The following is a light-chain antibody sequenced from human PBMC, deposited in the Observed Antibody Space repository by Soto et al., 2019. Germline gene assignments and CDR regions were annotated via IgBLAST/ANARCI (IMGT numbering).Light chain of an antibody. CDR3: ATWDDSLSGVV. Sequence: QSVLTQPPSVSGAPGQRITISCTGSSSNFGAGYDVHWYQQLPGTAPKLLIYRDNERPSGVPDRFSGFKSGTSTSLAISGLRSEDEADYYCATWDDSLSGVVFGGGTKVTVL. CDR2: RDN. J-gene: IGLJ2*01. CDR1: SSNFGAGYD. V-gene: IGLV1-40*01.